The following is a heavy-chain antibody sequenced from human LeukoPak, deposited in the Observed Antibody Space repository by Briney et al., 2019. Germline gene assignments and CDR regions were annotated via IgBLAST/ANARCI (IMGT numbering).Heavy chain of an antibody. D-gene: IGHD1-26*01. CDR2: ISGSGGST. CDR3: AKESGSYFNYYYYMDV. V-gene: IGHV3-23*01. CDR1: GFTFSSYA. J-gene: IGHJ6*03. Sequence: PGGSLRLSCAASGFTFSSYAMSWVRQAPGKGLEWVSAISGSGGSTYYADSVKGRFTISRDNSKNTLYLQMNSLRAEDTAVYYCAKESGSYFNYYYYMDVWGKGTTVTVSS.